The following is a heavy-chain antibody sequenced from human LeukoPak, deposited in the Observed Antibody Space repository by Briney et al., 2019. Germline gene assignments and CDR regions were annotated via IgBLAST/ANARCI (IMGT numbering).Heavy chain of an antibody. Sequence: PGRSLRLSCAASGFTFSTYAMHWVRQAPGKGLEWVAIIAYDGNNIYYADSVKGRFTISRDNSENTLYLQMNSLRPEDTAVYYCARRYCSGGSCYSIDYWGQGTLVTVSS. D-gene: IGHD2-15*01. J-gene: IGHJ4*02. CDR2: IAYDGNNI. V-gene: IGHV3-30-3*01. CDR1: GFTFSTYA. CDR3: ARRYCSGGSCYSIDY.